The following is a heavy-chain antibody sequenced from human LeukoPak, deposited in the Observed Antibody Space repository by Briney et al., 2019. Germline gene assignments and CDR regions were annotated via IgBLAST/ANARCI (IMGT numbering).Heavy chain of an antibody. J-gene: IGHJ4*02. Sequence: RGESLQISCQASGCSFTSYWIGWVRQLPGKGLEWMGIIDPSDSETRYTPSFQGQVTISVDKSLTTADLQWNSLKASDTAMYYCARQTAMGRSGDYWGQGTLVTVSS. CDR2: IDPSDSET. CDR3: ARQTAMGRSGDY. CDR1: GCSFTSYW. D-gene: IGHD5-18*01. V-gene: IGHV5-51*01.